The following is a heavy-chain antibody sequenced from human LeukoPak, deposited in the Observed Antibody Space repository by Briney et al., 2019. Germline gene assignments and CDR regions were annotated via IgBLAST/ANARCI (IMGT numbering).Heavy chain of an antibody. CDR3: ATYINWVAGDV. D-gene: IGHD1-1*01. Sequence: GGSLRLSCAASGFTFSSYWMSWVRQAPGKGLEWVANINHEGGDIQYVDSVKGRFTISRDNAKDSVYLQMNSLRAEDAAVYHCATYINWVAGDVWGQGTTVTVSS. CDR2: INHEGGDI. CDR1: GFTFSSYW. V-gene: IGHV3-7*01. J-gene: IGHJ6*02.